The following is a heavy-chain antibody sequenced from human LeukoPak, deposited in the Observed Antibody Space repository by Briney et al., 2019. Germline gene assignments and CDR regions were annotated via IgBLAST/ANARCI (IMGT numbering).Heavy chain of an antibody. CDR3: ARGYSTSSYSHYYYYMDV. D-gene: IGHD6-6*01. CDR1: GFNFSTYS. Sequence: GGSLRLSCAASGFNFSTYSMSWVRQAPGKGLEWVSHISSSSSNIYYADSVKGRFTISRDNANNTLYLQMRSLRAEDTAVYYCARGYSTSSYSHYYYYMDVWGTGTTVTVS. CDR2: ISSSSSNI. J-gene: IGHJ6*03. V-gene: IGHV3-48*01.